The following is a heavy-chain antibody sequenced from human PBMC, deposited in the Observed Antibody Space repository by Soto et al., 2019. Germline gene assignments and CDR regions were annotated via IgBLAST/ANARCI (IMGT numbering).Heavy chain of an antibody. CDR3: ARDRYDYIWGTYRSNWHFDL. D-gene: IGHD3-16*02. CDR1: GFTVSTNY. Sequence: EVQLVESGGGLVQPGGSLRLSCAASGFTVSTNYMSWVRQAPGKGLEWVSVIYSGGTTYYADSVKGRFTLSRLNSNNTIYLQMNSLRPEDTAVYYCARDRYDYIWGTYRSNWHFDLWGRGTLVTVSS. J-gene: IGHJ2*01. V-gene: IGHV3-53*04. CDR2: IYSGGTT.